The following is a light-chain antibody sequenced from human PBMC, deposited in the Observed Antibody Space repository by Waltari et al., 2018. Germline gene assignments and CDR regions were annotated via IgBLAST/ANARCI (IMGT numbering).Light chain of an antibody. CDR3: QQYYSYPFT. V-gene: IGKV1-8*01. CDR1: QGISSY. CDR2: AAY. J-gene: IGKJ3*01. Sequence: AIRMTQSPSSLSASTGDRVTITCRASQGISSYLAWYQQKPGKAPKLLIYAAYTLHSGVPSRFSGSGSGTDFTLTISCLQSEDFATYYCQQYYSYPFTFGPGTKVDIK.